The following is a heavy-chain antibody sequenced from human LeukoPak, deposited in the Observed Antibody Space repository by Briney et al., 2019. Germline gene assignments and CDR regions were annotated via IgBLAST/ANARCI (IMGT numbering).Heavy chain of an antibody. V-gene: IGHV1-2*02. J-gene: IGHJ4*02. Sequence: GASVKVSCKAPGYTFTGYYMHWVRQAPGQGLEWMGWINPNSGGTNYAQKFQGRVTMTRDTSIGTAYMELSRLRSDDTAMYYCASPGGGVAGHFDYWGQGTRVTVSS. D-gene: IGHD6-19*01. CDR2: INPNSGGT. CDR1: GYTFTGYY. CDR3: ASPGGGVAGHFDY.